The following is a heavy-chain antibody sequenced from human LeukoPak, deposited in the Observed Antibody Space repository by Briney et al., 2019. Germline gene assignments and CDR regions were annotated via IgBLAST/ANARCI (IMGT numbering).Heavy chain of an antibody. V-gene: IGHV4-59*01. Sequence: PSETLSLTCTVSGGSISSYYWSWIRQPPGKGLEWIGYIYYSGSTNYNPSLKSRVTISVDTSKNQFSLKLSSVTAADTAVYYCARDGRWLQSSDAFDIWGQGTMVTVSS. J-gene: IGHJ3*02. CDR1: GGSISSYY. D-gene: IGHD5-24*01. CDR3: ARDGRWLQSSDAFDI. CDR2: IYYSGST.